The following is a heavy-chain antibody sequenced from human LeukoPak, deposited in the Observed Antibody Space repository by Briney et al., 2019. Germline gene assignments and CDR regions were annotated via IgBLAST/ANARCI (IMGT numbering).Heavy chain of an antibody. CDR3: ARPSMVRGVISQFDY. Sequence: RGESLKISCKGSGYSFTSYWIGWVRQLPGKGLEWMGIIYPGDSDTRYSPSFQGQVTISADKSISTAYLQWSSLKASDTAMYYRARPSMVRGVISQFDYWGQGTLVTVSS. CDR1: GYSFTSYW. D-gene: IGHD3-10*01. J-gene: IGHJ4*02. CDR2: IYPGDSDT. V-gene: IGHV5-51*01.